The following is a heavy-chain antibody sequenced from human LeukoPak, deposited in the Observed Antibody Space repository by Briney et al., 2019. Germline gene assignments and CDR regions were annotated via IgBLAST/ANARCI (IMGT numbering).Heavy chain of an antibody. Sequence: GGSLRLSCAASRFTFSSYWMSWVRQAPGKGLEWVANIKQDGSEKYYVDSVKGRFTISRDNAKNSLYLQMNSLRAEDTAVYYCARDTAAGLYYFDYWGQGTLVTVSS. CDR1: RFTFSSYW. J-gene: IGHJ4*02. CDR2: IKQDGSEK. CDR3: ARDTAAGLYYFDY. V-gene: IGHV3-7*01. D-gene: IGHD6-13*01.